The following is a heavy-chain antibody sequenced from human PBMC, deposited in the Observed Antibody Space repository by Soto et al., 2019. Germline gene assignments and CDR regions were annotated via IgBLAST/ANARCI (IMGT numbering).Heavy chain of an antibody. CDR1: GYTFTSYY. V-gene: IGHV1-46*01. CDR3: ARSPYSSGYYYAIDY. Sequence: ASVKVSCKASGYTFTSYYMYWVRQAPGQGLEWMGLINPSGGSTTYAQKFQGRVTMTRDTSTSTVYMDLSSLRSEDTAVYYCARSPYSSGYYYAIDYWGQGTQVTVSS. CDR2: INPSGGST. J-gene: IGHJ4*02. D-gene: IGHD3-22*01.